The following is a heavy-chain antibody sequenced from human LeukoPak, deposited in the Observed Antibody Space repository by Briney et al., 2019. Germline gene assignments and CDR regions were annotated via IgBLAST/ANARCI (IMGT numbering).Heavy chain of an antibody. D-gene: IGHD1-14*01. V-gene: IGHV4-34*01. CDR1: GGSFSGYY. J-gene: IGHJ4*02. CDR3: ARYSVNQYYFDY. Sequence: PSETLSLTCAVYGGSFSGYYWSWIRQPPGKGLEWIGEINHSGSTNYNPSLKSRVTISVDTSKNQFSLELSSVTAADTAVYYCARYSVNQYYFDYWGQGTLVTVSS. CDR2: INHSGST.